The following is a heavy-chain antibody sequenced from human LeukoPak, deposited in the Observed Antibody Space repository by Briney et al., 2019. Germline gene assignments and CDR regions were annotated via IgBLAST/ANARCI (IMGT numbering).Heavy chain of an antibody. CDR2: INPNSGGT. CDR3: ARVTQNYAFDI. V-gene: IGHV1-2*06. CDR1: GYTFTGYY. J-gene: IGHJ3*02. D-gene: IGHD1-7*01. Sequence: ASVKVSCKASGYTFTGYYMQWVRQAPGQGLEWMGRINPNSGGTNYAQKFQGRVTMTRDTSISTAYMELSRLRSDDTAVYYCARVTQNYAFDIWGQGTMVTVSS.